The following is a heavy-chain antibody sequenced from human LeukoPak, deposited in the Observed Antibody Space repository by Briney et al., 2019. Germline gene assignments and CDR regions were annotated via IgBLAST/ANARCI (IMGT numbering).Heavy chain of an antibody. V-gene: IGHV4-34*01. Sequence: SETLSLTCAVYGGSFSGYYWSWIRQPPGKGLEWIGEINHSGSTNYNPSLKSRVTISVDTSKNQFSLKLSSVTAADTAVYYCARKKPRWYFDLWGRGTWSLSPQ. CDR3: ARKKPRWYFDL. CDR1: GGSFSGYY. D-gene: IGHD1-14*01. J-gene: IGHJ2*01. CDR2: INHSGST.